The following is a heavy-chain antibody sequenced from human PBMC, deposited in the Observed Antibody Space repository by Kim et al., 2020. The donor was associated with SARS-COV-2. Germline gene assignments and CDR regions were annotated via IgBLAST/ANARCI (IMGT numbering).Heavy chain of an antibody. V-gene: IGHV1-2*02. J-gene: IGHJ6*02. CDR1: GYTFTGYY. CDR2: INPNSGGT. D-gene: IGHD2-21*01. CDR3: ARDLVMAGRTGVTRYGMDV. Sequence: ASVKVSCKASGYTFTGYYMHWVRQAPGQGLEWMGWINPNSGGTNYAQKFQGRVTMTRDTSISTAYMELSRLRSDDTAVYYCARDLVMAGRTGVTRYGMDVWGQGTTVTVSS.